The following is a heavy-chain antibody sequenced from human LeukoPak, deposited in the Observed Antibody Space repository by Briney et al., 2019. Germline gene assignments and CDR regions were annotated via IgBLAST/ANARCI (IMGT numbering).Heavy chain of an antibody. CDR1: GYTFTGYY. CDR3: ARGKIQLWLVNGYFDY. CDR2: INPNSGGT. V-gene: IGHV1-2*02. J-gene: IGHJ4*02. Sequence: GASVKVSCKASGYTFTGYYMHWVRQAPGQGLEWMGWINPNSGGTNYAQKFQGRVTMTRDTSISTAYMKLSRLRSDDTAVYYCARGKIQLWLVNGYFDYWGQGTLVTVSS. D-gene: IGHD5-18*01.